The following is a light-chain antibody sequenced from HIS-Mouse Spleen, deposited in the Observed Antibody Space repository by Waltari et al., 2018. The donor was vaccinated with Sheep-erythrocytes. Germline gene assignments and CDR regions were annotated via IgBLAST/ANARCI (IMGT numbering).Light chain of an antibody. CDR1: SSDVGSYNL. Sequence: QSALTQPASVSGSPGQSITISCTGTSSDVGSYNLVSWYQQHPGKAPKLMIYEGSTRPSGVSNRFSGSKSGNPASLTSSGLQAEDEADYYCCSYAGSSTFVFGTGTKVTVL. V-gene: IGLV2-23*03. CDR3: CSYAGSSTFV. J-gene: IGLJ1*01. CDR2: EGS.